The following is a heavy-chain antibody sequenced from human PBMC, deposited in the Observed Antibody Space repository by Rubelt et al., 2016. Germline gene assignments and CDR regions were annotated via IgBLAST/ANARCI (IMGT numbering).Heavy chain of an antibody. CDR2: IYYSGRT. Sequence: QVQLQESGPGLVKPSETLSLTCTVSGGSISSYYWSWIRQPPGKGLEWIGYIYYSGRTNYNPPLKSRVSISVDTSTTRFSLKLSSVTAADTAVYYCARASQGTAMALDYWGQGTLVTVSS. V-gene: IGHV4-59*08. CDR3: ARASQGTAMALDY. D-gene: IGHD5-18*01. CDR1: GGSISSYY. J-gene: IGHJ4*02.